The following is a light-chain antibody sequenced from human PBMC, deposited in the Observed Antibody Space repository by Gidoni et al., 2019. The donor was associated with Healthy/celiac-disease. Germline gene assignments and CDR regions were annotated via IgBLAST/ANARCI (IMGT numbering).Light chain of an antibody. CDR1: TLGDKY. CDR2: QDS. V-gene: IGLV3-1*01. J-gene: IGLJ2*01. CDR3: QAWDSRDLV. Sequence: SYELTQPPSVSVSPGQTASITCSGDTLGDKYACWYQQKPGQSPVLVSYQDSKRPSGIPERFSGSNSGNTATLTIRGTQAMDEADYYCQAWDSRDLVFGGGTKLTVL.